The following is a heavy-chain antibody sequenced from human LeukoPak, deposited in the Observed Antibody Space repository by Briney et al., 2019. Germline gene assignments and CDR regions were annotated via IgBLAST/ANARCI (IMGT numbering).Heavy chain of an antibody. CDR2: INPDSGAT. Sequence: ASVKVSCKASGYTFTDYYMHWVRQAPGQGLEWMGWINPDSGATKYAQKFQGRVTMTTDTSTSTAYMELRSLRSDDTAVYYCARGGLTGYYVYFDYWGQGTLVTVSS. CDR1: GYTFTDYY. V-gene: IGHV1-2*02. J-gene: IGHJ4*02. D-gene: IGHD3-9*01. CDR3: ARGGLTGYYVYFDY.